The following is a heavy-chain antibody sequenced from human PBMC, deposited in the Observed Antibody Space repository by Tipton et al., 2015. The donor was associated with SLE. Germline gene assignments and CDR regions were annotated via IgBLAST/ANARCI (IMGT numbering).Heavy chain of an antibody. J-gene: IGHJ4*02. CDR1: GFTFSSYA. V-gene: IGHV3-53*01. CDR3: AREKKIVVAHFDY. Sequence: GSLRLSCAASGFTFSSYAMSWVRQAPGKGLEWVSVIYSGGSTYYADSVKGRFTISRYNSKNTLYLQMNSLRAEDTAVYYCAREKKIVVAHFDYWGQGTLVTVSS. D-gene: IGHD3-22*01. CDR2: IYSGGST.